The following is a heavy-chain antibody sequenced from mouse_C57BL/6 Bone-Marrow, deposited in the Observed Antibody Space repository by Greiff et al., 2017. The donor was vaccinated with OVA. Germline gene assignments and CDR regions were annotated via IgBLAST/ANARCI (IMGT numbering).Heavy chain of an antibody. CDR2: ISSGSSTI. D-gene: IGHD2-1*01. CDR1: GFTFSDYG. CDR3: ARRLYYAPFAY. J-gene: IGHJ3*01. V-gene: IGHV5-17*01. Sequence: DVMLVESGGGLVKPGGSLKLSCAASGFTFSDYGMHWVRQAPEKGLEWVAYISSGSSTIYYADTVKGRFTISRDNAKNTLFLQMTSLRSEDTAMYYCARRLYYAPFAYWGQGTLVTVSA.